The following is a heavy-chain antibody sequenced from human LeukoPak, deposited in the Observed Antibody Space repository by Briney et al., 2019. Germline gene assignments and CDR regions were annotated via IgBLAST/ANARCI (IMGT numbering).Heavy chain of an antibody. D-gene: IGHD3-10*01. CDR3: AKVSWFGLFDFDY. Sequence: PGGSLRLSCAASGFTFSSYGMSWVRQAPGKGLGWVSAISGSGGSTYYADSVKGRFTISRDSSKNTLYLQMNSLRAEDTAVYYCAKVSWFGLFDFDYWGQGTLVTVSS. V-gene: IGHV3-23*01. J-gene: IGHJ4*02. CDR2: ISGSGGST. CDR1: GFTFSSYG.